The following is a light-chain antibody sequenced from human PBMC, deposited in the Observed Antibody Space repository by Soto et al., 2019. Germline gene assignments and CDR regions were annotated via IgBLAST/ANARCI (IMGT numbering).Light chain of an antibody. CDR1: SSNIGSNY. Sequence: QSVLTQPPSASGTPGQRVTISCSGSSSNIGSNYVYWYQQLLGTAPKLLIYRNNQRPSGVPDRFSGSKSGTSASLAISGLRSEDEADYYCAAWDDSLSGREVFGGGTKLTVL. J-gene: IGLJ2*01. CDR2: RNN. V-gene: IGLV1-47*01. CDR3: AAWDDSLSGREV.